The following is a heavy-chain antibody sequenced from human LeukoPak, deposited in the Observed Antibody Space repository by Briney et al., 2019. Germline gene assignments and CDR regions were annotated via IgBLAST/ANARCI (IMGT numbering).Heavy chain of an antibody. CDR2: IHTGGST. CDR1: GFTVSSNY. V-gene: IGHV3-53*05. CDR3: VRDAGGY. D-gene: IGHD1-14*01. J-gene: IGHJ4*02. Sequence: GGSLRLSCAASGFTVSSNYMSWVRQAPGKGLEWVSVIHTGGSTYYADSVKGQFTISRDNSKNTLYLQMNSLRTEDTGVYFCVRDAGGYWGQGTLVTVSS.